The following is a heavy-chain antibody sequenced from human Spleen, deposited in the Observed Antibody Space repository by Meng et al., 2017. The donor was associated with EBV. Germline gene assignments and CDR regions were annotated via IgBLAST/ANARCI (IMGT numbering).Heavy chain of an antibody. J-gene: IGHJ4*02. Sequence: QVQLVQSGAEVKKPGASVKVSCKASGYTFTNHGFNWVRQAPGQGLEWMGWISGYNDNINYAQNFQGRLILTTDTSTNTAYMELRSLRSDDTAVYYCARQGLYGPSYLDFWGQGTLVTVSS. D-gene: IGHD3-10*01. CDR3: ARQGLYGPSYLDF. CDR1: GYTFTNHG. CDR2: ISGYNDNI. V-gene: IGHV1-18*04.